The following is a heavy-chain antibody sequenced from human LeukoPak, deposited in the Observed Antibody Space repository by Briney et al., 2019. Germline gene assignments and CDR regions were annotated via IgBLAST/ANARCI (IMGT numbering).Heavy chain of an antibody. V-gene: IGHV3-53*01. CDR3: AKDVGYSHGYSFDY. Sequence: GGSLRLSCAASGFTVSSNYMSWVRQAPGKGLEWVSVIYSGGSTYYADSVKGRFTISRDNSKNTLYLQMNSLRAEDTAVYYCAKDVGYSHGYSFDYWGQGTQVTVSS. CDR2: IYSGGST. CDR1: GFTVSSNY. J-gene: IGHJ4*02. D-gene: IGHD5-18*01.